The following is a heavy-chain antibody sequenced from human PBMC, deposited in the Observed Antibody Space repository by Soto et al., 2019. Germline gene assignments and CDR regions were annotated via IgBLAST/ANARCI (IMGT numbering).Heavy chain of an antibody. V-gene: IGHV5-51*01. D-gene: IGHD5-18*01. J-gene: IGHJ4*02. CDR3: ARTDMAMVDY. Sequence: PGPSQQIWCNGRGDRFTSSRIGWVGQMPGKGLEWMGIIYPGDSDTRYSPSFQGQLTISADKSISTAYLQWSSLKASDTAMSYWARTDMAMVDYWGQGTLVTVSS. CDR2: IYPGDSDT. CDR1: GDRFTSSR.